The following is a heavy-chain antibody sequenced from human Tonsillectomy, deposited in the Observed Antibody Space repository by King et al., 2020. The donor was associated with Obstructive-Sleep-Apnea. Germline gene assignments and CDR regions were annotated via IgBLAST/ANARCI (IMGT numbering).Heavy chain of an antibody. CDR3: VRVPVSGRHSSSAFFFEY. D-gene: IGHD6-13*01. J-gene: IGHJ4*02. CDR2: SSYIGST. CDR1: CGSAHSGSYY. V-gene: IGHV4-61*01. Sequence: VQLQESGPGLVKPSETLSLTCTISCGSAHSGSYYWCLLRHSPGKGLGWIGYSSYIGSTKYNPSLKSRVTISLDTSKNQFSLKLRSLTAADTAVYYCVRVPVSGRHSSSAFFFEYWGQGTLVTVSS.